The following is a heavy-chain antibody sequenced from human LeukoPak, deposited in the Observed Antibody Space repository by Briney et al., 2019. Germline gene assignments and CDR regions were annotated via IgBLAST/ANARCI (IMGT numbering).Heavy chain of an antibody. CDR2: IIPIFGTA. D-gene: IGHD6-13*01. CDR3: ARERAAAGGFDY. Sequence: SVKVSCKASGGTFSSYAISWVRQAPGQGLEWMGGIIPIFGTANYAQKFQGRATITADESTSTAYMELSSLRSEDTAVYYCARERAAAGGFDYWGQGTLVTVSS. V-gene: IGHV1-69*13. J-gene: IGHJ4*02. CDR1: GGTFSSYA.